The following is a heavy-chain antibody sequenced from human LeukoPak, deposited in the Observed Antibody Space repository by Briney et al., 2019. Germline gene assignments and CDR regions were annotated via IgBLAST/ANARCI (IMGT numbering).Heavy chain of an antibody. D-gene: IGHD3-22*01. Sequence: PSETLSLTCTVSGGSISGSSYYWGWIRQPPGKGLEWIGSIYYSGSTYYNPSLKSRVTISVDTSKNQFSLKLSSVTAADTAVYYCASLRSPRTNYYDSSGPQPYFDYWGQGTLVTVSS. CDR2: IYYSGST. V-gene: IGHV4-39*01. CDR3: ASLRSPRTNYYDSSGPQPYFDY. CDR1: GGSISGSSYY. J-gene: IGHJ4*02.